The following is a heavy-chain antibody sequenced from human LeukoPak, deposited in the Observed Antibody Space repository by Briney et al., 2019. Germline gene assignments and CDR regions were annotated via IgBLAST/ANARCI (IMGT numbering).Heavy chain of an antibody. CDR3: ARDIGSTVVTPGGDY. D-gene: IGHD4-23*01. Sequence: ASVKVSCKASGGTFSSYAISWVRQAPGQGLEWMGRIIPILGIANYAQKFQGRVTITADKSTSTPYMELSSLRSEDTAVYYCARDIGSTVVTPGGDYWGQGTLVTVSS. CDR2: IIPILGIA. CDR1: GGTFSSYA. J-gene: IGHJ4*02. V-gene: IGHV1-69*04.